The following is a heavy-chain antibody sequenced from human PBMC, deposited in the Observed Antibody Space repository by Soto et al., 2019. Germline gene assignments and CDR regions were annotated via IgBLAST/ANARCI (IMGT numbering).Heavy chain of an antibody. V-gene: IGHV1-18*01. CDR2: IGAYNGNT. CDR3: ARVRQLVGYFSYYMDV. Sequence: QVQLLQSGAEVKKPGASVKVSCKASGYTFTNYGITWVRQAPGQGLEWMGGIGAYNGNTHYTQRLQGRVTMTTDTSTSTAYMELRGLRSDDTAVYYWARVRQLVGYFSYYMDVWGKGTTVTVSS. J-gene: IGHJ6*03. D-gene: IGHD6-6*01. CDR1: GYTFTNYG.